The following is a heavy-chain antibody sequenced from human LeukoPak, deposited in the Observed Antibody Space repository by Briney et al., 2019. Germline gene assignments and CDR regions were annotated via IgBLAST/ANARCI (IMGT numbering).Heavy chain of an antibody. J-gene: IGHJ4*02. V-gene: IGHV4-39*07. D-gene: IGHD3-10*01. Sequence: PSETLSLTCTVSGGSISSSSYYWGWIRQPPGKGLEWIGSIYYSGSTYYNPSLKSRVTISVDTSKNQFSLKLSSVTAADTAVYYCARWSTGEKNFDYWGQGTLVTVSS. CDR2: IYYSGST. CDR1: GGSISSSSYY. CDR3: ARWSTGEKNFDY.